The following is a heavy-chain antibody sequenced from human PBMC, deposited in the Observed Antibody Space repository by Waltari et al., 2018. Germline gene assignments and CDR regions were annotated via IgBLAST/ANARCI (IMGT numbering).Heavy chain of an antibody. CDR2: IDSTSTYI. CDR1: GFMFSTFT. D-gene: IGHD5-12*01. CDR3: AREARGYDY. Sequence: EVQLEESGGGLVKPGGSLRLSCAASGFMFSTFTMNWVRQAPGKGPEWVSSIDSTSTYIYHADSVKGRFTISRDNAKNSLYLQMNGLRVEDTGVYYCAREARGYDYWGQGTLVTVSS. J-gene: IGHJ4*02. V-gene: IGHV3-21*02.